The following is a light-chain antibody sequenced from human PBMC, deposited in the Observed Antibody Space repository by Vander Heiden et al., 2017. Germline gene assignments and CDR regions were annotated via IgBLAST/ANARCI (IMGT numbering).Light chain of an antibody. CDR3: QRRSNWLLT. CDR1: QSPNTS. V-gene: IGKV3-11*01. CDR2: DAS. J-gene: IGKJ4*01. Sequence: IVLPQSPATLTLSPGERATLSCWDSQSPNTSLAWYQHKPGQAPRLLIYDASNRATGVPARFSGSGSGTDFTLTISSLEPEDFAVYYCQRRSNWLLTFGGGTKVEIK.